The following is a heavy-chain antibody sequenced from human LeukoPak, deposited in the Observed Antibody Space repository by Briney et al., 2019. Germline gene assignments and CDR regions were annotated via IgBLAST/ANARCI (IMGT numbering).Heavy chain of an antibody. Sequence: GGSVKVSCKASGYTFTSYGMSWVRQAPGQGLEWMGWISAERGKTNYSEKLQGRVIMTTGTSTSTAYMELRSLRPDDKAVDYCATSGMTTVTRKNAFDIWGQGTMVTVSS. CDR2: ISAERGKT. J-gene: IGHJ3*02. CDR1: GYTFTSYG. V-gene: IGHV1-18*01. D-gene: IGHD4-17*01. CDR3: ATSGMTTVTRKNAFDI.